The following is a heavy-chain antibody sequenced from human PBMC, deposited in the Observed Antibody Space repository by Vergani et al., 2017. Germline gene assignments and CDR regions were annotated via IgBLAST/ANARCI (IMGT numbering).Heavy chain of an antibody. D-gene: IGHD1-20*01. CDR3: ERVAYNWNDVGWFDP. V-gene: IGHV1-18*01. CDR1: GYTFTSYG. Sequence: QVQLVQSGAEVKKPGASVKVSCKASGYTFTSYGISWVRQAPGQGLEWMGWISAYNGNTNYAQKLQGRVTMTTDTSTSTAYMELRSLRSDDTAVYYCERVAYNWNDVGWFDPWGQGTLVTVSS. CDR2: ISAYNGNT. J-gene: IGHJ5*02.